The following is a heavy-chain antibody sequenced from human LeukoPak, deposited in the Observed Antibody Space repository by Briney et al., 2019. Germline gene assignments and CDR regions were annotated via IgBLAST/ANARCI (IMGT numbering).Heavy chain of an antibody. D-gene: IGHD2-15*01. Sequence: ASVKVSRKASGYTFTGYYMHWVRQAPGQGLEWMGWINPNSGGTNYAQKFQGWVTMTRDTSISTAYMELSRLRSDDTAVYYCARAAGLLGYCSGGSCYAAPFGYWGQGTLVTVSS. CDR2: INPNSGGT. CDR1: GYTFTGYY. V-gene: IGHV1-2*04. J-gene: IGHJ4*02. CDR3: ARAAGLLGYCSGGSCYAAPFGY.